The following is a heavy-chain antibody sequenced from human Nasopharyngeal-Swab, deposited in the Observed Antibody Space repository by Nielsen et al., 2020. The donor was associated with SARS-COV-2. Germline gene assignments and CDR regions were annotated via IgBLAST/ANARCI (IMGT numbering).Heavy chain of an antibody. Sequence: GGSLRLSCAASGFTFSSYWMSWVRQAPGKGLEWVANIKQDGSEKYYVDSVKGRFTISRDNAKNSLYLQMNSLRAEDTAVYYCARARRGVDYYMDVWGKGTTVTVSS. J-gene: IGHJ6*03. CDR3: ARARRGVDYYMDV. CDR1: GFTFSSYW. V-gene: IGHV3-7*01. CDR2: IKQDGSEK. D-gene: IGHD3-10*01.